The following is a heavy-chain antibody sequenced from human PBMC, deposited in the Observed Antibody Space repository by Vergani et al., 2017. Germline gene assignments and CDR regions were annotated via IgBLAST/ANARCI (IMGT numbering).Heavy chain of an antibody. CDR2: ISYDGSNK. CDR1: GFTFSSYG. D-gene: IGHD3-3*01. V-gene: IGHV3-30*18. Sequence: QVQLVESGGGVVQPCRSLILSCAASGFTFSSYGMHWVRQAPGKGLEWVAVISYDGSNKYYADSVKGGFTISRDNSKNTLYLQMNSLRAEDTAVYYCAKARITVLEALDYWGQGTLVTVSS. CDR3: AKARITVLEALDY. J-gene: IGHJ4*02.